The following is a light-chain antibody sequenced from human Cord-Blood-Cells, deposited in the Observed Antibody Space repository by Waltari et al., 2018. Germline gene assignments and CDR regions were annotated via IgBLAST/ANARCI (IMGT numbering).Light chain of an antibody. J-gene: IGLJ1*01. V-gene: IGLV2-23*03. CDR3: CSYAGSSTV. CDR1: RSGVGSYNL. CDR2: EGS. Sequence: QSALTQPASVSGSPGQSITIPCPGTRSGVGSYNLVSWYQQHPGQAPKLMIYEGSKRPPGVSNRFSGSKSGNTASLTISGLQAEDEADYYCCSYAGSSTVFGTGTKVTVL.